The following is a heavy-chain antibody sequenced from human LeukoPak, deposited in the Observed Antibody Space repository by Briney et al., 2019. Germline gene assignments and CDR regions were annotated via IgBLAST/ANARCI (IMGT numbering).Heavy chain of an antibody. D-gene: IGHD3-10*01. CDR2: ISNSGST. CDR3: ARHFSGSGSGSYYTALDY. CDR1: GGSISSYY. J-gene: IGHJ4*02. V-gene: IGHV4-59*08. Sequence: SETLSLTCTVSGGSISSYYCSCIRQPPGKGLEWIGYISNSGSTNYNPSLKSRVTISLDTSKNQFSLKLSSVTAADTAVYYCARHFSGSGSGSYYTALDYWGQGTLVTVSS.